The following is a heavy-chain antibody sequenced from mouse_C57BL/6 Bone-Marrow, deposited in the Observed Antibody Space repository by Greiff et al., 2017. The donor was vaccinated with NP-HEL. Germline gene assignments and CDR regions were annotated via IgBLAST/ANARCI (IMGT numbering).Heavy chain of an antibody. CDR1: GYTFTSYW. Sequence: VQLQQPGAELVRPGTSVKLSCKASGYTFTSYWMHWVKQRPGQGLEWIGVIDPSDSYTNYNPKFKGKATLTVDTSSGTAYMQLSSLTSEDSAVYYCAKRGYGSPYFDYWGQGTTLTVSS. CDR2: IDPSDSYT. CDR3: AKRGYGSPYFDY. V-gene: IGHV1-59*01. D-gene: IGHD1-1*01. J-gene: IGHJ2*01.